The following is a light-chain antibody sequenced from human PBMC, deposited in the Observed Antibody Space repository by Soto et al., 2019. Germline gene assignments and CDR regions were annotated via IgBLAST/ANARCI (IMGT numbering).Light chain of an antibody. CDR3: SSYTSSSTQV. J-gene: IGLJ1*01. Sequence: QSVLTQPASVSGSPGQSITISCTGTSSDIGAYNFVSWYQQHPGKAPKLMLYDVNIRPSGVSNRFSGSKSGNTASLTISGLQAEDEADYYCSSYTSSSTQVFGTGTKVTVL. V-gene: IGLV2-14*03. CDR1: SSDIGAYNF. CDR2: DVN.